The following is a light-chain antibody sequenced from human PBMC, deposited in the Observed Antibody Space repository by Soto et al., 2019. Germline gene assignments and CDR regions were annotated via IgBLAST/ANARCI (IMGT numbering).Light chain of an antibody. Sequence: EILCAESAGTLSLSPGEIATLSCRASQSVSSYLAWYQQKPGQAPRLLIYDASNRATGIPARFSGSGSGTDFTLTISSLQPEDVATYYCQKYNSAPWTFGQGTKVDIK. CDR2: DAS. CDR3: QKYNSAPWT. J-gene: IGKJ1*01. CDR1: QSVSSY. V-gene: IGKV3-11*01.